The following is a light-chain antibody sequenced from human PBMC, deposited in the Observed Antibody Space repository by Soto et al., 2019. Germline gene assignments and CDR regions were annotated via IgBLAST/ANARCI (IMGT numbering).Light chain of an antibody. CDR3: AVWDDILNGYV. V-gene: IGLV1-44*01. J-gene: IGLJ1*01. CDR2: GIN. CDR1: SSNIGSHS. Sequence: QSVLTQPPSASGTPGQRVTISCSGSSSNIGSHSVNWFQQLPGTAPKLLIFGINQRPSGVPDRFSASKSDTSASLAISGLQSEDEADYYCAVWDDILNGYVFGTGTKVTV.